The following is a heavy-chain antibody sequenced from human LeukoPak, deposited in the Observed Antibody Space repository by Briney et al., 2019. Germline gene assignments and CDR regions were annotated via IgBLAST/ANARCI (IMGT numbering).Heavy chain of an antibody. CDR2: ISHDGTNK. J-gene: IGHJ4*02. CDR3: ASEDMDTGDF. CDR1: GFTLSNSA. V-gene: IGHV3-30*14. D-gene: IGHD2-15*01. Sequence: GGSPRLSCAASGFTLSNSAIHWVRQSPAKGLEWLAFISHDGTNKYYSDSVEGRFTVSRHNSLNTAHLQMNSLRPEDTAIYYCASEDMDTGDFWGQGTLVTVSS.